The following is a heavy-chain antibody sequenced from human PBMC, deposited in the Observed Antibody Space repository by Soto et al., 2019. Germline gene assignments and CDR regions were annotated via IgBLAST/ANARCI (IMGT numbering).Heavy chain of an antibody. CDR3: ASVIRPQYETDWYFDL. D-gene: IGHD3-16*02. Sequence: QLQLQESGPGLVKPSETLSLTCTVSGGSISSSSYYWGWIRQPPGKGLEWIGSIYYSGSTYYNPSLKSRVTISVDTSKNQFSLKLSSVTAADTAVYYCASVIRPQYETDWYFDLWGRGTLVTVSS. CDR2: IYYSGST. J-gene: IGHJ2*01. V-gene: IGHV4-39*01. CDR1: GGSISSSSYY.